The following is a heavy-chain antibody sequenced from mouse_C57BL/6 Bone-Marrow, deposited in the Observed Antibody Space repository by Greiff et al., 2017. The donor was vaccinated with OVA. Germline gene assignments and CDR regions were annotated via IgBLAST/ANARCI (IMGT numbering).Heavy chain of an antibody. CDR1: GFTFSSYA. V-gene: IGHV5-4*03. Sequence: EVKLVESGGGLVKPGGSLKLSCAASGFTFSSYAMSWVRQTPEKRLAWVATISDGSSYTYYPDNVKGRFTISRDNAKNNLYLQMSHLKSEDTAMYYCARGIYYDCFDYWGQGTTLTVSS. CDR2: ISDGSSYT. D-gene: IGHD2-4*01. CDR3: ARGIYYDCFDY. J-gene: IGHJ2*01.